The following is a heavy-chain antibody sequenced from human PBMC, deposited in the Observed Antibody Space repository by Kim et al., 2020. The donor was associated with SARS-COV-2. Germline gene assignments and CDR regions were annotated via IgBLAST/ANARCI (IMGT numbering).Heavy chain of an antibody. V-gene: IGHV4-34*01. Sequence: SETLSLTCAVYGGSFSGYYWSWIRQPPGKGLEWIGEINHSGSTNYNPSLKSRVTISVDTSKNQFSLKLSSVTAADTAVYYCARDQRRDGYNAGYWGQGTLVTVSS. J-gene: IGHJ4*02. CDR3: ARDQRRDGYNAGY. D-gene: IGHD5-12*01. CDR1: GGSFSGYY. CDR2: INHSGST.